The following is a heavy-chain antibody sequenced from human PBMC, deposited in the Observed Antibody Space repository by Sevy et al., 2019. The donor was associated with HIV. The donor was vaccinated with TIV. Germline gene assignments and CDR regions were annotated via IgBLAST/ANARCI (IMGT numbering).Heavy chain of an antibody. CDR2: IYYSGST. V-gene: IGHV4-30-4*01. J-gene: IGHJ4*02. CDR1: GGSISSGDYY. Sequence: SETLSLTCTVSGGSISSGDYYWSWIRQPPGKGLEWIGYIYYSGSTYYNPSLKSRVTISVDTSKNQFSLKLSSVTAADTAVYYWARMTTVRGVIITYSSGWSGGDYWGQGTLVTVSS. CDR3: ARMTTVRGVIITYSSGWSGGDY. D-gene: IGHD3-10*01.